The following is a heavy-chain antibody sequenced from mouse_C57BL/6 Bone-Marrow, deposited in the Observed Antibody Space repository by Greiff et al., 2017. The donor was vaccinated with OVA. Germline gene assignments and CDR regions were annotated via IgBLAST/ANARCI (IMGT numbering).Heavy chain of an antibody. CDR3: ARDDYDVLRY. J-gene: IGHJ2*01. V-gene: IGHV1-55*01. CDR1: GYTFTSYW. Sequence: VQLQESGAELVKPGASVKMSCKASGYTFTSYWITWVKQRPGQGLEWIGDIYPGSGSTNYNEKFKSKATLTVDTSSSTAYMQLSSLTSEDSAVYYCARDDYDVLRYWGQGTTLTVSS. D-gene: IGHD2-4*01. CDR2: IYPGSGST.